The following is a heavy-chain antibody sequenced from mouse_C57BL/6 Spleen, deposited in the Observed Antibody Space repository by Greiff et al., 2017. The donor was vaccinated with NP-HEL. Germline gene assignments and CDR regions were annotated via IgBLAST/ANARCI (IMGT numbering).Heavy chain of an antibody. D-gene: IGHD1-1*01. V-gene: IGHV5-6*01. J-gene: IGHJ2*01. Sequence: EVKLQESGGDLVKPGGSLKLSCAASGFTFSSYGMSWVRQTPDKRLEWVATISSGGSYTYYPDSVKGRFTISRDNAKNTLYLQMSSLKSEDTAMYYCARLTTVVEAVDYWGQGTTLTVSS. CDR1: GFTFSSYG. CDR3: ARLTTVVEAVDY. CDR2: ISSGGSYT.